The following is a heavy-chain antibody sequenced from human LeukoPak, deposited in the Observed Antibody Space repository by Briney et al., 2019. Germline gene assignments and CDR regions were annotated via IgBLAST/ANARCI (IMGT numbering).Heavy chain of an antibody. V-gene: IGHV3-23*01. Sequence: GGSLRLSCAASVFNFSSNPMSWVRHAPWKGLEWVSAMSGSGGSTYYADSVKGRFTISRDNSKNTLYLQMNSLRAEDTAVYYCAKVSRAITGTNYYGMDVWGQGTTVTVSS. CDR1: VFNFSSNP. CDR3: AKVSRAITGTNYYGMDV. D-gene: IGHD1-20*01. CDR2: MSGSGGST. J-gene: IGHJ6*02.